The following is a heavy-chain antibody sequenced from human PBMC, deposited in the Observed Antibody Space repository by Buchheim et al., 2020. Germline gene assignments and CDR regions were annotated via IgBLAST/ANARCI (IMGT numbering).Heavy chain of an antibody. J-gene: IGHJ4*02. D-gene: IGHD3-9*01. CDR1: GFTFSSYG. V-gene: IGHV3-33*01. Sequence: QVQLVESGGGVVQPGRSLRLSCAASGFTFSSYGMHWVRQAPGKGLEWVAVIWYDGSNKYYADSVKGRFTISRDNSKNTLYLQMNSLRADDTAVYYCARDEGYDILTGYRYWGQGTL. CDR3: ARDEGYDILTGYRY. CDR2: IWYDGSNK.